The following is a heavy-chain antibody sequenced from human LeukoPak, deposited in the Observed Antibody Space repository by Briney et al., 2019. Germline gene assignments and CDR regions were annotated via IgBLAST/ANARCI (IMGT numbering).Heavy chain of an antibody. V-gene: IGHV4-39*01. D-gene: IGHD3-10*01. J-gene: IGHJ5*02. CDR2: IYDSGST. CDR3: ARHYGP. Sequence: SETLSLTCTVSGGSMIDHYWSWVRQPPGKGLEWIGSIYDSGSTYYNPSLKSRVTISVDTSKNQFSLKLNSVTAADTAVYYCARHYGPWGQGTLVTVSS. CDR1: GGSMIDHY.